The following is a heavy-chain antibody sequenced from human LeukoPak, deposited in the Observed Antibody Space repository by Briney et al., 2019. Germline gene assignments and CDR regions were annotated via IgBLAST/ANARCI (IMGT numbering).Heavy chain of an antibody. CDR2: INPKSGGT. V-gene: IGHV1-2*02. CDR3: ARVSLRGYDGDY. CDR1: GYSFNDYY. J-gene: IGHJ4*02. D-gene: IGHD5-18*01. Sequence: GASVKVSCKASGYSFNDYYICWVRQAPGQGLEWMGGINPKSGGTKYAQNFQGRVTMTRDTSISTAHMELSRLRSDDTAVYYCARVSLRGYDGDYWGQGTLVTVSP.